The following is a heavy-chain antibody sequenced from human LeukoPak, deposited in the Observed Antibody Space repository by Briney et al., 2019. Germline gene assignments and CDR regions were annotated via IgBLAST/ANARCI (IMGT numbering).Heavy chain of an antibody. D-gene: IGHD2/OR15-2a*01. Sequence: PSETLSLTCAAYGGSFSGYYWSWIRQPPGKGLEWIGSIYYSGSTYYNPSLKSRVTISVDTSKNQFSLKLSSVTAADTAVYYCASPVFDGDGCNFDFDYWGQGTLVTVSS. CDR2: IYYSGST. CDR1: GGSFSGYY. V-gene: IGHV4-34*01. J-gene: IGHJ4*02. CDR3: ASPVFDGDGCNFDFDY.